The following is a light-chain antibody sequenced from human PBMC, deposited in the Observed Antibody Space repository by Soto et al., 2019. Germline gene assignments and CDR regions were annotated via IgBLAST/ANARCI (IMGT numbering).Light chain of an antibody. J-gene: IGKJ1*01. V-gene: IGKV1-5*01. CDR3: QQYNSYWT. CDR1: RDISTW. Sequence: DIQMTQSPSSVSASVGDRVTITCRASRDISTWLAWYQQKPGKAPKLLIYDASSLESGVPSRFSGSGSGTEFTLTISSLQPDDFATYYCQQYNSYWTFGQGTKVDI. CDR2: DAS.